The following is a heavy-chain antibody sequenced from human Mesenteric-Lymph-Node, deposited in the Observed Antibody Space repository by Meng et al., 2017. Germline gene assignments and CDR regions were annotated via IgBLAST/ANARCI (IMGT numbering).Heavy chain of an antibody. D-gene: IGHD1-26*01. CDR3: ARDQGIVGATIGY. J-gene: IGHJ4*02. CDR2: SYDSGST. Sequence: GSPHWSWIWPPPGKRLEWIGYSYDSGSTSYSPYLKSRVTISVDTSKNQVSRRLSSVTDADRAVYYCARDQGIVGATIGYWGQGTLVTVSS. V-gene: IGHV4-61*01. CDR1: GSPH.